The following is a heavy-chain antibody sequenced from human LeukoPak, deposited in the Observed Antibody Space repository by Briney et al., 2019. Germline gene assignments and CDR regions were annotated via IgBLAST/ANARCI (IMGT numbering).Heavy chain of an antibody. V-gene: IGHV4-59*01. CDR3: ARGTVDYYDSSGYPGPDAFDI. D-gene: IGHD3-22*01. CDR1: GGSISSYY. CDR2: ISYNGTT. Sequence: SETLSLTCTVSGGSISSYYWSWIRQPPGKGLEWIGYISYNGTTNYNPSLKSRLTISLDTSKKQFSLKLSSVTAADTAVYYCARGTVDYYDSSGYPGPDAFDIWGQGTMVTVSS. J-gene: IGHJ3*02.